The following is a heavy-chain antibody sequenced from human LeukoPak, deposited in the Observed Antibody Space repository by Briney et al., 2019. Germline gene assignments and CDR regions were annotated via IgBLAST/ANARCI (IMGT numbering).Heavy chain of an antibody. V-gene: IGHV4-34*01. CDR1: GGSFSGYY. J-gene: IGHJ4*02. Sequence: SETLSLTCAVYGGSFSGYYWSWISQPPGKGLEWIREINHSGSTNYNPSLKSRVTIPVDTSKNQFSLRLSSVTAADTAVYYCARGYDIAQLAFDYWGQGTLVTVSS. CDR3: ARGYDIAQLAFDY. CDR2: INHSGST. D-gene: IGHD6-13*01.